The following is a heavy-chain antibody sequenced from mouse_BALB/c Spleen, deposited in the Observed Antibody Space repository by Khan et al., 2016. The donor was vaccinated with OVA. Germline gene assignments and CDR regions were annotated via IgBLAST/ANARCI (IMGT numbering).Heavy chain of an antibody. D-gene: IGHD1-1*01. V-gene: IGHV1-9*01. CDR2: ILPGSGSN. CDR1: GYTFSSYW. J-gene: IGHJ3*01. Sequence: QIQLVQSGAELMKPGASVKISCKATGYTFSSYWIEWVKQRPGHGLEWIGEILPGSGSNNYNEKFKGKATFTADTSSNTAYMQLSSLTSEDSAVYYCARGNYYGSSAWFGYWGQGTRVTVS. CDR3: ARGNYYGSSAWFGY.